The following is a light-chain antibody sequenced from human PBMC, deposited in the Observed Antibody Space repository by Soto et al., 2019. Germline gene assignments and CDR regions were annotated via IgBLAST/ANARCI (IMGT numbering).Light chain of an antibody. CDR3: QQYNSYLWT. V-gene: IGKV1-5*03. Sequence: DIQMTQSPSTLSASVGDRVTITCRTSQNINRWLAWYQQKPGKAPKLLIYKASNLESGVPSRFSGSGSGTEFTLTISSLQPDDFATFYCQQYNSYLWTFGQGTKVEIK. J-gene: IGKJ1*01. CDR2: KAS. CDR1: QNINRW.